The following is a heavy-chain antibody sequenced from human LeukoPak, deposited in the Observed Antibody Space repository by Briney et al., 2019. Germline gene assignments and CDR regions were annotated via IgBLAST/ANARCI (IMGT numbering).Heavy chain of an antibody. Sequence: QTSETLSLTCTVSGGSISSYYWSWIRQPPGKGLEWVSAISGSGGSTYYADSVKGRFTISRDNSKNTLYLQMNSLRAEDTAVYYCARATLYDVYGMDVWGQGTTVTVSS. CDR3: ARATLYDVYGMDV. CDR1: GGSISSYY. V-gene: IGHV3-23*01. D-gene: IGHD3-16*01. J-gene: IGHJ6*02. CDR2: ISGSGGST.